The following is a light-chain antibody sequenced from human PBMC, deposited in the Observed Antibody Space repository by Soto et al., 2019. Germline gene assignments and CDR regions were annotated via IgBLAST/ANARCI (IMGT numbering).Light chain of an antibody. CDR2: DVS. CDR3: SSCTSATTYV. J-gene: IGLJ1*01. Sequence: QSVLTQPASVSGSPGQSITISCTGTSSDIGAYNYDSWYQQHHPGEAPKLIIYDVSHRPPGVSNRFSGSKSGNTASLTISGLQTEDEADYYCSSCTSATTYVFGTGTKVTVL. CDR1: SSDIGAYNY. V-gene: IGLV2-14*03.